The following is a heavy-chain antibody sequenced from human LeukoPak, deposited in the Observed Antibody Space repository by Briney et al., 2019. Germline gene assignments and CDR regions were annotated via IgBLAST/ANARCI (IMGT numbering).Heavy chain of an antibody. J-gene: IGHJ4*02. CDR2: IYYSGST. V-gene: IGHV4-59*08. Sequence: SETLSHTCTVSGGSISSYHWSWIRQPPGKGLEWIGYIYYSGSTNYNPSLKSRVTISVDTSKNQFSLKLSSVTAADTAVYYCARHDGGVVPAATDYWGQGTLVTVSS. D-gene: IGHD2-2*01. CDR3: ARHDGGVVPAATDY. CDR1: GGSISSYH.